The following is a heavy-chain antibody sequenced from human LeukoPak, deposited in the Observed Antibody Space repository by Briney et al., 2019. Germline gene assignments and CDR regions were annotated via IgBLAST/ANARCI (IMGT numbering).Heavy chain of an antibody. CDR2: IYYSGST. CDR3: ARDARVQKWFGELLKTTTYYFDY. J-gene: IGHJ4*02. Sequence: SETLSLTCTVSGGSFSSYYWSWIRQPPGKGLEWIGYIYYSGSTTYNPSLKSRVSISVDTSKNQFSLKLSSVTAADTAVYYCARDARVQKWFGELLKTTTYYFDYWGQGTLVTVSS. D-gene: IGHD3-10*01. CDR1: GGSFSSYY. V-gene: IGHV4-59*12.